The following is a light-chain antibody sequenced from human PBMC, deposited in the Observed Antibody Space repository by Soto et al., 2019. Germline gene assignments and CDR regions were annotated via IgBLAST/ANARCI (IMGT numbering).Light chain of an antibody. CDR2: DVS. V-gene: IGLV2-11*01. Sequence: QSALTQPRSVSGSPGQSVTISCTGTSSDVGGSNYVSWYQQHPGKAPKLMIYDVSKRPSGVPDRFSGSKSGNTASLTISGLQAEDEADYYCCSYAGSYTPRVVFGGGTKVTVL. CDR1: SSDVGGSNY. J-gene: IGLJ2*01. CDR3: CSYAGSYTPRVV.